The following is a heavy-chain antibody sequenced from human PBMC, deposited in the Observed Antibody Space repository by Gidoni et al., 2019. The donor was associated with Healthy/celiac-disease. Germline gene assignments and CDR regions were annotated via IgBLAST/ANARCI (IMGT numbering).Heavy chain of an antibody. J-gene: IGHJ4*02. CDR3: ALITMVRGVINY. CDR2: INPISGGT. CDR1: GYTFTGYY. V-gene: IGHV1-2*02. Sequence: QVQLVQSGAEVKKPGASVKVSCKASGYTFTGYYMHWVRQAPGQGLEWMGWINPISGGTNYAQKLQGRVTMTRDTSISTAYMELSRLRSDDTAVYYCALITMVRGVINYWGQGTLVTVSS. D-gene: IGHD3-10*01.